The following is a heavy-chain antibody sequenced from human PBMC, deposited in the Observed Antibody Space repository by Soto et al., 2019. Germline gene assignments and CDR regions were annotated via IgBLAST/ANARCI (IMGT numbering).Heavy chain of an antibody. Sequence: EVQLVESGGGLVKPGGSLRLSCAASGFTFNTYDMNWVRQAPGKGLEWVSSITTSSAYIYYADSLKGRITISRDNAKKSLLLQVNSVIAEYTAVYFCVRSGTARLLRHSWFDTWGQGSLVTVSS. D-gene: IGHD2-21*01. CDR3: VRSGTARLLRHSWFDT. V-gene: IGHV3-21*01. CDR2: ITTSSAYI. J-gene: IGHJ5*02. CDR1: GFTFNTYD.